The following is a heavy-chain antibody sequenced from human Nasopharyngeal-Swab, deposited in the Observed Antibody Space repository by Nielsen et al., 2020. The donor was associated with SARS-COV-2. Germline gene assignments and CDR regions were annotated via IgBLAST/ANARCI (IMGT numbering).Heavy chain of an antibody. CDR2: IYTSGST. CDR1: GGSISSGSYY. Sequence: SETLSLTCTVSGGSISSGSYYWSWIRQPAGKGLEWIGRIYTSGSTNYNPSLKSRVTISVDTSKNQFSLKLSSVTAAYTAVYYCARDGDYTDVWGQGTTVTVSS. D-gene: IGHD4-11*01. V-gene: IGHV4-61*02. J-gene: IGHJ6*02. CDR3: ARDGDYTDV.